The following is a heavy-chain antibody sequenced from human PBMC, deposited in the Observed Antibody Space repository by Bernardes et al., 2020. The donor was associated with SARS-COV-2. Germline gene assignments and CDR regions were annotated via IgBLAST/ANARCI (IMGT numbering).Heavy chain of an antibody. Sequence: GASLKISCKGSGYRFDNYWIAWVRHMPGKGLEWMGIIYPGDSDIRYSPSFQGQVTISADKSISTAYLQWSSLRASDTAMYYCARLEYYYSLGTLYFLFMDVWGQGTTVTVFS. V-gene: IGHV5-51*01. CDR3: ARLEYYYSLGTLYFLFMDV. CDR2: IYPGDSDI. CDR1: GYRFDNYW. D-gene: IGHD3-10*01. J-gene: IGHJ6*02.